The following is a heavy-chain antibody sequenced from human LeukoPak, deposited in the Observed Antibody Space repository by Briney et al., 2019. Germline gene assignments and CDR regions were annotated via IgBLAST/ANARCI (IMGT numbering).Heavy chain of an antibody. V-gene: IGHV3-23*01. Sequence: GGSLRLSYAAPGFTFTSYAMSWVRQAPGKGRVWVSAVSGSGGSTYYADSVKGGFTSSRDKSKNTLYLQMNSLRAEDTAVYYCAKVHYTFRVGATTYIDYWGQGTLVTVSS. J-gene: IGHJ4*02. CDR3: AKVHYTFRVGATTYIDY. CDR2: VSGSGGST. D-gene: IGHD1-26*01. CDR1: GFTFTSYA.